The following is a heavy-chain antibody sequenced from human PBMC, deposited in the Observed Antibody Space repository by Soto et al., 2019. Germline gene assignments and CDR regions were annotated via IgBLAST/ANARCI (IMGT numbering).Heavy chain of an antibody. J-gene: IGHJ5*02. D-gene: IGHD6-13*01. CDR2: IYDDGHT. CDR1: GGSISSSY. V-gene: IGHV4-59*12. CDR3: VASLAASGLNWLDP. Sequence: SETLSLTCTVSGGSISSSYWSWIRQPPGKGLEWLAYIYDDGHTDYNPSLKSRVTMSVDASKNQFSLRLTSMTAADTAVYYCVASLAASGLNWLDPWGRGTLVTVSS.